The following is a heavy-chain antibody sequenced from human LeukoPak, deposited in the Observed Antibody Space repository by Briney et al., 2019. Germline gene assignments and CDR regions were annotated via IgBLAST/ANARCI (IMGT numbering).Heavy chain of an antibody. V-gene: IGHV3-21*01. J-gene: IGHJ4*02. CDR1: GFTFSSYS. CDR3: AGGSGYSYGYPPHY. D-gene: IGHD5-18*01. Sequence: GGSLRLSCAASGFTFSSYSMMWVRQAPGKGLEWVSSISSSSSYIYYADSVKGRFTISRDNAKNPLYLQMNSLRAEDTAVYYCAGGSGYSYGYPPHYWGQGTLVTVSS. CDR2: ISSSSSYI.